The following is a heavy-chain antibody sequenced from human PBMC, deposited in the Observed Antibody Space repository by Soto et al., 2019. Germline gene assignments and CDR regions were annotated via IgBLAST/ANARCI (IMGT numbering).Heavy chain of an antibody. D-gene: IGHD3-22*01. J-gene: IGHJ4*02. CDR3: ARRLYDTSGYRYFDF. CDR2: IFPDDSET. CDR1: GYSFSIYW. V-gene: IGHV5-51*01. Sequence: GESVKISCKASGYSFSIYWIGWVRQIPGKGLEWMGIIFPDDSETRYSPSFQGKVSISVDKSITTAYLQWSSLKASDTAMYYCARRLYDTSGYRYFDFWGQGTLVTVSS.